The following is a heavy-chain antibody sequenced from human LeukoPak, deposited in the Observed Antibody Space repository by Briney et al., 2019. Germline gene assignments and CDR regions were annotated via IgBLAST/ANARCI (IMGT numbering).Heavy chain of an antibody. CDR1: GFTFSSYW. Sequence: GGSLRLSCAASGFTFSSYWMHCVPHDPGKRLGYVSYLNSDVRNTNYSDSVRGRFTISRDNAKNTLYLQMNSLRAEETGVYYWTSELGIQPWSQYYWGQGTLVTVSS. CDR2: LNSDVRNT. CDR3: TSELGIQPWSQYY. J-gene: IGHJ4*02. V-gene: IGHV3-74*01. D-gene: IGHD5-18*01.